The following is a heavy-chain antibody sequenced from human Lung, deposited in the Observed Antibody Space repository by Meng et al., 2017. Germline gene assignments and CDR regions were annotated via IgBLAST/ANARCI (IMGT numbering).Heavy chain of an antibody. Sequence: QGQLQESRPWLVKPSGTLSLTWAVSGGSIASSTWWSWVRQTPGKGLEWFGEIFHSGSTNYNPPLESRVTISVDKSKNQFSLKVYSVTAADTATYYCARFDISSSGRGDYWGQGILVTVSS. V-gene: IGHV4-4*02. CDR2: IFHSGST. D-gene: IGHD1-26*01. CDR1: GGSIASSTW. J-gene: IGHJ4*02. CDR3: ARFDISSSGRGDY.